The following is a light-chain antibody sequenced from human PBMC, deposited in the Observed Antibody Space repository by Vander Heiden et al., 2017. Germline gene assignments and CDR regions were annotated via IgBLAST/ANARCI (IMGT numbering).Light chain of an antibody. J-gene: IGKJ4*01. CDR3: QQGYSTPPT. V-gene: IGKV1-39*01. CDR2: SAS. CDR1: QFLSPF. Sequence: DIQMTQSPSSLSAFVGDRVTITCRARQFLSPFLNWYQQKPGKAPKLLIDSASTLQTGVPSRFSGSGSGTDFTLAIASRQPEDVATYHCQQGYSTPPTFGGGTKVEIK.